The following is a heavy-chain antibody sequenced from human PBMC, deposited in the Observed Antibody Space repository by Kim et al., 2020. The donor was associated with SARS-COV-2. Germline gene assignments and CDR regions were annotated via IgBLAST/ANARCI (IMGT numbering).Heavy chain of an antibody. Sequence: HSGSTTYNPSLKSRVSISVDTSKNQFSLNLRSVTAADTAVYYCARGAPGHWGQGSLVTVSS. CDR3: ARGAPGH. CDR2: HSGST. D-gene: IGHD3-10*01. V-gene: IGHV4-34*01. J-gene: IGHJ4*02.